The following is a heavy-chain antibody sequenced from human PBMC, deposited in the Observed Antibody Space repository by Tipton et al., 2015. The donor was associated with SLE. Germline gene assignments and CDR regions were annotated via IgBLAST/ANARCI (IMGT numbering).Heavy chain of an antibody. J-gene: IGHJ4*02. Sequence: SLRLSCAASGFTFSSYEMNWVRQAPGKGLEWVAVIWYDGSNKYYADSVKGRFTISRDNSKNTLYLQMNSLRAEDTAVYYCARDRGSGSTIFDYWGQGTLVTVSS. V-gene: IGHV3-33*08. CDR1: GFTFSSYE. CDR2: IWYDGSNK. CDR3: ARDRGSGSTIFDY. D-gene: IGHD1-26*01.